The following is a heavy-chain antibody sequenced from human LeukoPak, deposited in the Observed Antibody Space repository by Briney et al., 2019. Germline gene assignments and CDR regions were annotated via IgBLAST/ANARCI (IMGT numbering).Heavy chain of an antibody. CDR2: ISSASSTI. CDR1: GFTFTSYS. D-gene: IGHD3-22*01. J-gene: IGHJ4*02. V-gene: IGHV3-48*02. Sequence: TGGSLRLSCAASGFTFTSYSINWVRLAPGKGLEWLSYISSASSTIYYADSVKGRFTISRDNAKNSVYLQMNSLRDEDTAVYYCTRESSRYYDSSGQYYFDYWGQGTLVTVSS. CDR3: TRESSRYYDSSGQYYFDY.